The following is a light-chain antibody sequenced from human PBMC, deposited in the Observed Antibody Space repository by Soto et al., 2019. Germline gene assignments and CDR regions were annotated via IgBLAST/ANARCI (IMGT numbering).Light chain of an antibody. CDR1: QSISSN. CDR3: QQSYITPRT. CDR2: AAS. V-gene: IGKV1-39*01. J-gene: IGKJ1*01. Sequence: DIQMTQSPSSLSASVGDRVTITCRASQSISSNLHWYQHKPGRAPKLLINAASSLQTGVPSRFSGSGSGTYFTLTLTSLQPEDFATYYCQQSYITPRTFGQGTKVEIK.